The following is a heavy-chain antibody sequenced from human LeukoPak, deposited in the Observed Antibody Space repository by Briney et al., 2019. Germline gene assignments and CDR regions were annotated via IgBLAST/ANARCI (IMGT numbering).Heavy chain of an antibody. CDR1: GGSISSYY. D-gene: IGHD6-19*01. CDR3: ARSSGWYWFDP. CDR2: IYTSGST. J-gene: IGHJ5*02. Sequence: ASETLSLTCTVSGGSISSYYWSWIRQPAGKGLEWIGRIYTSGSTYYNPSLRSRVTMSVDTSKNQFSLKLSSVTAADTAVYYCARSSGWYWFDPWGQGTLVTVSS. V-gene: IGHV4-4*07.